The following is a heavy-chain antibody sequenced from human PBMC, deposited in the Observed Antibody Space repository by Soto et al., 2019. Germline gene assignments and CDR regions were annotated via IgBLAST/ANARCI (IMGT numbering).Heavy chain of an antibody. D-gene: IGHD3-16*01. CDR2: VKQNGSEQ. CDR1: GFTFSSYW. Sequence: EVQLVESGGGLVQPGGSLRLSCAASGFTFSSYWMTWVRQAPGKGLEWVANVKQNGSEQYYVDSVKGRFTISRDNAKNPLSLQMNSLRVEDTAVYYCARRGGGYWYFDRWGRGTLVTVSS. J-gene: IGHJ2*01. CDR3: ARRGGGYWYFDR. V-gene: IGHV3-7*03.